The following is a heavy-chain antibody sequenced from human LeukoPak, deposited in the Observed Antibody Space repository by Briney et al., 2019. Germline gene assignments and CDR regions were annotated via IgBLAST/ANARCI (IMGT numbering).Heavy chain of an antibody. CDR1: GAYLSDYY. V-gene: IGHV4-38-2*02. J-gene: IGHJ5*02. D-gene: IGHD3-22*01. CDR2: IYHSGST. Sequence: SETLSLTCAVYGAYLSDYYWSWIRQPPGKGLGWIGSIYHSGSTYYNPSLKSRVTISVDTSKNQFSLKLSSVTAADTAVYYCAREGITYYYDTSGYRPPSGSWGQGTLVTVSS. CDR3: AREGITYYYDTSGYRPPSGS.